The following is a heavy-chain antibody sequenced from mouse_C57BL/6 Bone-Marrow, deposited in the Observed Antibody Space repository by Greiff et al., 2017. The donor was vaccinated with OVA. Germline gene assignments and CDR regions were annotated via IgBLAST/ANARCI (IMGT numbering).Heavy chain of an antibody. CDR2: IYPRSGNT. Sequence: VKLMESGAELARPGASVKLSCKASGYTFTSYGISWVKQRTGQGLEWIGEIYPRSGNTYYNEKFKGKATLTADKSSSTAYMELRSLTSEDSAVYFCARRVYYYGSPWYFDVWGTGTTVTVSS. V-gene: IGHV1-81*01. D-gene: IGHD1-1*01. CDR3: ARRVYYYGSPWYFDV. J-gene: IGHJ1*03. CDR1: GYTFTSYG.